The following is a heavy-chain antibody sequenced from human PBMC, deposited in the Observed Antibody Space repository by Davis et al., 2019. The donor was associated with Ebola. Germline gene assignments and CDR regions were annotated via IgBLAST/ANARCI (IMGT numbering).Heavy chain of an antibody. V-gene: IGHV4-34*01. CDR1: GGSISSYY. D-gene: IGHD6-13*01. J-gene: IGHJ4*02. CDR3: AGLRGEAGKIARYYFDY. CDR2: INHSGST. Sequence: MPSETLSLTCTVSGGSISSYYWSWIRQPPGKGLEWIGEINHSGSTNYNPSLKSRVTISVDTSKNQFSLKLSSVTAADTAVYFCAGLRGEAGKIARYYFDYWGQGTLVTVSS.